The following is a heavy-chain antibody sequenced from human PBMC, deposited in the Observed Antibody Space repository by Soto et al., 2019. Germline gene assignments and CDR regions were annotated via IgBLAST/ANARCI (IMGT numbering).Heavy chain of an antibody. CDR2: IIPILGIA. CDR3: ARGAAAVFGY. V-gene: IGHV1-69*02. CDR1: GGTFSSYT. J-gene: IGHJ4*02. D-gene: IGHD6-13*01. Sequence: QVQLVQSGAEVKKPGSSVKVSCKASGGTFSSYTISWVRQAPGQGLEWMGRIIPILGIANYAQKFQGRVPSAADKSTRSAYMELSSLRSEDTVVYCCARGAAAVFGYCGQGTLVTVSS.